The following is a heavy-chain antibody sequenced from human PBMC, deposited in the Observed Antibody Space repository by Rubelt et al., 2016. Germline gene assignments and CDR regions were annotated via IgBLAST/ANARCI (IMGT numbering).Heavy chain of an antibody. Sequence: GGGLVQPGGSLRLSCAASGFSFNTYAMTWVRQAPGKGLDWVSSISGSGGSTYYADSVKGRFSISRDNSKNTLYLQMNSLRAEDTAVYYCAKENSGLYFLDDWGQGTLVTVSS. CDR1: GFSFNTYA. CDR2: ISGSGGST. D-gene: IGHD6-19*01. V-gene: IGHV3-23*01. CDR3: AKENSGLYFLDD. J-gene: IGHJ4*02.